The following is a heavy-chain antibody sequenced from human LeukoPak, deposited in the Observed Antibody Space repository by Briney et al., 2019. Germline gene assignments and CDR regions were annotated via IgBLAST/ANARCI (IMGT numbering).Heavy chain of an antibody. J-gene: IGHJ6*03. CDR2: IYSGGST. Sequence: PGGSLRLSCAASGFTLSSNYMTCVRQAPGKGLEWGSVIYSGGSTYYSESVTGRFTISRDNSENTLYLHMKSLRAEDTAVYYFARATFWSGYQRDSWYMDVWGKGTTVTVSS. V-gene: IGHV3-66*02. CDR3: ARATFWSGYQRDSWYMDV. D-gene: IGHD3-3*01. CDR1: GFTLSSNY.